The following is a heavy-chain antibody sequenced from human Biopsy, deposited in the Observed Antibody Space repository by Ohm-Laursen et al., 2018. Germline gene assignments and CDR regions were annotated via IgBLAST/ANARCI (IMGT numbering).Heavy chain of an antibody. CDR3: ALGGGSYVNFDY. J-gene: IGHJ4*02. CDR2: FRFEDRI. CDR1: GGSISNYF. V-gene: IGHV4-59*01. D-gene: IGHD1-26*01. Sequence: GTLSLTWAVSGGSISNYFWTWIRQPPGKGLEWIGYFRFEDRISYNSSLKSRVTISADTSKNQFSLRLSSVTAADTAVYYCALGGGSYVNFDYWGQGTLVTVSS.